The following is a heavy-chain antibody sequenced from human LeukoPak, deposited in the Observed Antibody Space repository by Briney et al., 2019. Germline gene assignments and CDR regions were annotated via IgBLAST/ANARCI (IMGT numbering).Heavy chain of an antibody. V-gene: IGHV4-59*01. D-gene: IGHD3-22*01. J-gene: IGHJ3*02. CDR3: ARDRGYYDSSGYWHDAFYI. CDR1: GGSISSYY. CDR2: IYYSGST. Sequence: SETLSLTCIVSGGSISSYYWSWIRQPPRKGLEWLGYIYYSGSTNYNPSLKSRVTISVDTSKNQFSLKLSSVTAADTAVYYCARDRGYYDSSGYWHDAFYIWGQGTMVTVSS.